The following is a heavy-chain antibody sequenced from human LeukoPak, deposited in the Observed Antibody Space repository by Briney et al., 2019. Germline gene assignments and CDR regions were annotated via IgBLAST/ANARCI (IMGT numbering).Heavy chain of an antibody. V-gene: IGHV3-73*01. CDR2: IRRTGNNYAT. CDR1: GFTFSGSP. Sequence: GGSLRLSCAASGFTFSGSPMHWVHQAAGKGLEWVGHIRRTGNNYATAYAASVIGRFTISRDDSKNTAYLQMDSLKTEDTAVYYCARDPVRGKDYVWGSYRYNWFDPWGQGTLVTVSS. J-gene: IGHJ5*02. D-gene: IGHD3-16*02. CDR3: ARDPVRGKDYVWGSYRYNWFDP.